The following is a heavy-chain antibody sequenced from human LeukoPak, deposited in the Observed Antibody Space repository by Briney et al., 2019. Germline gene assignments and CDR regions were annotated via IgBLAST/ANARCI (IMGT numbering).Heavy chain of an antibody. Sequence: GGSLRLSCAASGFTFSNYAMNWVRQAPGKGLEWVSAISGSGGNTQNADSVKGRFTISRDNAKNSLYLQMNSLRAEDTAVYYCARGGPRGAAFDIWGQGTMVTVSS. CDR3: ARGGPRGAAFDI. J-gene: IGHJ3*02. V-gene: IGHV3-23*01. CDR1: GFTFSNYA. D-gene: IGHD4/OR15-4a*01. CDR2: ISGSGGNT.